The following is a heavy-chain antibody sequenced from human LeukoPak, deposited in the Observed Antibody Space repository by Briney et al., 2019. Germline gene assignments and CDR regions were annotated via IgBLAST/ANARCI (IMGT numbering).Heavy chain of an antibody. CDR3: AKPGLWFWELLNYFDY. Sequence: GGSLRLSCAASGFTFSSYAMSWVRQAPGKGLEWVSAISGSGGSTYYADSVKSRFTLSRDNSKNTLYLQMNSLGAEDTAVYYCAKPGLWFWELLNYFDYWGQGTLVTVSS. CDR2: ISGSGGST. D-gene: IGHD3-10*01. CDR1: GFTFSSYA. J-gene: IGHJ4*02. V-gene: IGHV3-23*01.